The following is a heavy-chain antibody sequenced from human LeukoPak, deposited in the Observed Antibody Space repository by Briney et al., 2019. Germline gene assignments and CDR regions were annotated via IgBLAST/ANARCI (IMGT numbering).Heavy chain of an antibody. CDR2: ISSSGSTI. D-gene: IGHD3-9*01. V-gene: IGHV3-48*03. Sequence: GGSLRLSCAASGFTFSSYEMNWVRQAPGKGLEWVSYISSSGSTIYYADSVKGRFTISRDNAKNSLYLQMNSLRAEDTAVYYCARSNVLRYFDWLLSLIPFDYWGQGTLVTVSS. CDR3: ARSNVLRYFDWLLSLIPFDY. J-gene: IGHJ4*02. CDR1: GFTFSSYE.